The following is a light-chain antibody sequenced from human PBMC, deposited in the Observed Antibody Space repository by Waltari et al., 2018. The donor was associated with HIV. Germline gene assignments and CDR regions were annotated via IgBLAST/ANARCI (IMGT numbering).Light chain of an antibody. V-gene: IGLV3-25*03. CDR3: QSADISGNWV. CDR1: IFTKQS. Sequence: SYELTQPPSLSVSSVQPPRITCSGAIFTKQSAYWYQQQPGQAPVLLIYKDNKRPSGIPQRFSGYSSGTTITLTISGVQAEDEADYYCQSADISGNWVVAGGTQVTVL. J-gene: IGLJ3*02. CDR2: KDN.